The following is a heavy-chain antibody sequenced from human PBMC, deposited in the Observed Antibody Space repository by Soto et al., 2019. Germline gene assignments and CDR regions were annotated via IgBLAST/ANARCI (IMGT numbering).Heavy chain of an antibody. J-gene: IGHJ2*01. CDR1: GGSFSGYY. Sequence: QVQLQQWGAGPLRPLETLSLTCGESGGSFSGYYWAWIRQSPGKGPEGIGEINDRGSINYNPSLKSRVSISVDTSKKHYSLNLRSVTAADTAVYYCARESHDILTGPPWVWYFDLWGRGTLVTVSS. CDR2: INDRGSI. CDR3: ARESHDILTGPPWVWYFDL. D-gene: IGHD3-9*01. V-gene: IGHV4-34*01.